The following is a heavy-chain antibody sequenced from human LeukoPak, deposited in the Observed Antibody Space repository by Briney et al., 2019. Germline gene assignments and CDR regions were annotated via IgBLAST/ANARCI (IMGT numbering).Heavy chain of an antibody. J-gene: IGHJ5*02. CDR2: ISSSGSTI. CDR3: ASPPPGEYYDFLLGFGFDP. V-gene: IGHV3-48*03. CDR1: GFTFSSYE. Sequence: GGSLRLSCAASGFTFSSYEMNWVRQAPGKGLEWVSYISSSGSTIYYADSVKGRFTISRDNAKNSLYLQMNSLRAEDTAVYYCASPPPGEYYDFLLGFGFDPWGQGTLVTVPS. D-gene: IGHD3-9*01.